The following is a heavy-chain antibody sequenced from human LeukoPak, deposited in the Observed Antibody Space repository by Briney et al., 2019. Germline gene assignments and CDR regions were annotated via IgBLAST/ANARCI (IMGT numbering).Heavy chain of an antibody. V-gene: IGHV3-48*01. Sequence: GGSLRLSCAASGFTFSSYAVNWVRQAPGKGLEWVSYISSSSTIYYADSVKGRFTISRDNAKNSLYLQMNSLRAEDTAVYYCARDSRQQLSHWGQGTLVTVSS. D-gene: IGHD6-13*01. CDR3: ARDSRQQLSH. J-gene: IGHJ4*02. CDR2: ISSSSTI. CDR1: GFTFSSYA.